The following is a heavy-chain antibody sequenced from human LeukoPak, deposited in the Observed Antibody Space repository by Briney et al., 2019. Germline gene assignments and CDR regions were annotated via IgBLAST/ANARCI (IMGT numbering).Heavy chain of an antibody. CDR3: ARVGGTPVLLWFGESMDY. V-gene: IGHV3-66*01. J-gene: IGHJ4*02. D-gene: IGHD3-10*01. Sequence: GGSLRLSCAASGFTFSSSWMNWVRQAPGKGLEWVSVIYSGGSTYYADSVKGRFTISRDNAKNSLYLQMNSLRAEDTAVYYCARVGGTPVLLWFGESMDYWGQGTLVTVSS. CDR2: IYSGGST. CDR1: GFTFSSSW.